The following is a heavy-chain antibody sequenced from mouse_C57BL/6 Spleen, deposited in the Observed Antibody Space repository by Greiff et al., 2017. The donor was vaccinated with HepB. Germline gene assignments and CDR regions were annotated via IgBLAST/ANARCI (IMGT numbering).Heavy chain of an antibody. CDR2: IYPGSGST. Sequence: VQLQQSGAELVKPGASVKMSCKASGYTFTSYWITWVKQRPGQGLEWIGDIYPGSGSTNYNEKFKSKATLTVDTSSSTAYMQLSSLTSEDSAVYYCAREGNLLPTLFDYWGQGTTLTVSS. CDR1: GYTFTSYW. D-gene: IGHD1-1*01. V-gene: IGHV1-55*01. J-gene: IGHJ2*01. CDR3: AREGNLLPTLFDY.